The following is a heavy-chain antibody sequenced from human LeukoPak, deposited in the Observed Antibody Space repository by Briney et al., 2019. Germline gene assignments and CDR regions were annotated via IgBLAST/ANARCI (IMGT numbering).Heavy chain of an antibody. V-gene: IGHV4-31*03. J-gene: IGHJ4*02. Sequence: SQTLSLTCTVSGGSISSGGYDWSWIRQHPGKGLEWIGYIYYSGSTYYNPSLKSRVTISADTSKNQFSLKLSPVTAADTAVYYCARARSAAGNFDYWGQGTLVTVSS. CDR1: GGSISSGGYD. D-gene: IGHD6-13*01. CDR2: IYYSGST. CDR3: ARARSAAGNFDY.